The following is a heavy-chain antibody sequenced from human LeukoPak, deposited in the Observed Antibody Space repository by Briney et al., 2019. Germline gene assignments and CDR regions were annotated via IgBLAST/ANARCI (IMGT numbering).Heavy chain of an antibody. V-gene: IGHV1-8*02. CDR2: MNPNSGNT. Sequence: GESLKISCKGSGYRFTSYWIGWVRPATGQGLEWMGWMNPNSGNTGYAQKFQGRVTMTRNTSISTAYMELSSLRSEDTAVYYCARRWELHDYWGQGTLVTVSS. J-gene: IGHJ4*02. CDR3: ARRWELHDY. CDR1: GYRFTSYW. D-gene: IGHD1-26*01.